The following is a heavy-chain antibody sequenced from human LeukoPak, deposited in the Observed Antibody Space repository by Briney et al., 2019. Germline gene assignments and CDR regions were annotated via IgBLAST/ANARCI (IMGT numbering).Heavy chain of an antibody. J-gene: IGHJ3*01. CDR1: GFTLSSYN. CDR3: ARPFPQLQGAFDV. CDR2: TSSSGSYR. D-gene: IGHD2/OR15-2a*01. Sequence: GGSLRLSCAASGFTLSSYNMKWVRQAPGRGREGVSFTSSSGSYRYHADSMKGRITISRDNAKNSLYLQMDGLRAEDTAVYYCARPFPQLQGAFDVWGQGTMVTAAS. V-gene: IGHV3-21*06.